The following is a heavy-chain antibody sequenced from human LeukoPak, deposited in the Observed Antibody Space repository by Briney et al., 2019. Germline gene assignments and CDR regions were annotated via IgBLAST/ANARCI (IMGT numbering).Heavy chain of an antibody. V-gene: IGHV4-61*01. D-gene: IGHD5-12*01. CDR2: MHNSGSS. CDR1: GGSISSGSYY. Sequence: SETLSLTCTVSGGSISSGSYYWSWIRQPPGKGLEWIGYMHNSGSSKHSPSLKSRVTISIDTSKNQFSLQLTSVTAADTAIYYCARSAEWLRNAFDIWGQGTMVSVSS. CDR3: ARSAEWLRNAFDI. J-gene: IGHJ3*02.